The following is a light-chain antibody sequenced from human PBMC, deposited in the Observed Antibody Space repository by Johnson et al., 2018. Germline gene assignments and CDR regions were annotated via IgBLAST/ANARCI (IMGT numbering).Light chain of an antibody. Sequence: QSVLTQPPSVSAAPGQKVTISCSGSSSNIGNNYVSWYQQLPGTAPKLLIYENNKRPSGIPDRFSGSKSGTSATLGITGLQTGDEADYYCGTCHSRLSAGNVFVTCTKVTVL. CDR2: ENN. V-gene: IGLV1-51*02. J-gene: IGLJ1*01. CDR3: GTCHSRLSAGNV. CDR1: SSNIGNNY.